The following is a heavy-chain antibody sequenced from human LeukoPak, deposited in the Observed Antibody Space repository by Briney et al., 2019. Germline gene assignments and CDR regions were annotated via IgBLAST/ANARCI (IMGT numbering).Heavy chain of an antibody. J-gene: IGHJ4*02. CDR1: GFSVSTSY. Sequence: GGSLRLSCAASGFSVSTSYMTWVRQAPGKGLEWVSGISASDDKTYHAESVKGRFIISRDNSKNTLYLQMNSLRDEDTAIYYCARDLGYRGVGATPDYWGQGTLVTVSS. CDR2: ISASDDKT. CDR3: ARDLGYRGVGATPDY. V-gene: IGHV3-23*01. D-gene: IGHD1-26*01.